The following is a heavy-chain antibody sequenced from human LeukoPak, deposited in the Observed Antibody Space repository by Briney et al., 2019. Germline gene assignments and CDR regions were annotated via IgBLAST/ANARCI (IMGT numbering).Heavy chain of an antibody. Sequence: GGSLRLSCAASGFTFSDYYMSWIRQAPGKGLEWVSFISSTSGYIKDADSVKGRFTISRDNAKKSLYLQMNSLRAEDTAVYYCARDSRGWSVDYWGQGTLVTVSS. D-gene: IGHD6-19*01. CDR1: GFTFSDYY. CDR2: ISSTSGYI. J-gene: IGHJ4*02. CDR3: ARDSRGWSVDY. V-gene: IGHV3-11*05.